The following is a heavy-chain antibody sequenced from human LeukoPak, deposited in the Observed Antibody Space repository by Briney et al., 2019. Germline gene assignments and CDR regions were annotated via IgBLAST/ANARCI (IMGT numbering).Heavy chain of an antibody. J-gene: IGHJ2*01. CDR2: IKQDGSEK. CDR1: GFTFSTFW. D-gene: IGHD3-3*01. V-gene: IGHV3-7*03. Sequence: GGSLRLSCAASGFTFSTFWMNWVRQAPGKGLEWVANIKQDGSEKYYVDSVKGRFTLSRDSAKNSLYLQMNSLRAEDTAVYYCARAEWSNWYFDLWGRGTLVTVSS. CDR3: ARAEWSNWYFDL.